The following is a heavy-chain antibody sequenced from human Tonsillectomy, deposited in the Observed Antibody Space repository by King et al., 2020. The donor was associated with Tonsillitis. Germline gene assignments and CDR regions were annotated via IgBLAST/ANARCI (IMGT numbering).Heavy chain of an antibody. V-gene: IGHV3-23*03. CDR3: AKDFYFDSSGYPIGLDY. J-gene: IGHJ4*02. CDR1: GFTFTDYA. D-gene: IGHD3-22*01. Sequence: VQLVESGGGLVQPGGSLRLSCAASGFTFTDYAMSWVRQAPGKGLEWVSVIYSGGSSTYYPDSVKGRFTISRDNSKNTLYLQMNSLRAEDTAVYFCAKDFYFDSSGYPIGLDYWGQGTLVTVSS. CDR2: IYSGGSST.